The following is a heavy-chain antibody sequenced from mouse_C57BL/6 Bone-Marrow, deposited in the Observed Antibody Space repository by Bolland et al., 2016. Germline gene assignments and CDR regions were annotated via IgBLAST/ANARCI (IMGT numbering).Heavy chain of an antibody. D-gene: IGHD2-5*01. Sequence: NDDTKYNEKFKGKATLTVEKSSSTVYLKLSRLTSDDSAVYYCARRVVTTRFAYWGQGTLV. V-gene: IGHV1-47*01. CDR3: ARRVVTTRFAY. CDR2: NDDT. J-gene: IGHJ3*01.